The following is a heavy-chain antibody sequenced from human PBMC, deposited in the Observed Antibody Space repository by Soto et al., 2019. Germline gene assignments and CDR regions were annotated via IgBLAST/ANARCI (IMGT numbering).Heavy chain of an antibody. D-gene: IGHD3-22*01. V-gene: IGHV3-30-3*01. CDR3: ATDRAENYYDRSVPGGFDY. CDR1: GFTFSSYA. CDR2: ILYDGSNK. Sequence: QVQLVESGGGVVQPGRSLRLSCAASGFTFSSYAMHWVRQAPGKGLEWVAVILYDGSNKYYADSVKGRFTISRDNAKNARYRHMNGLRAADTAVYYCATDRAENYYDRSVPGGFDYWGQGTLVAVSA. J-gene: IGHJ4*02.